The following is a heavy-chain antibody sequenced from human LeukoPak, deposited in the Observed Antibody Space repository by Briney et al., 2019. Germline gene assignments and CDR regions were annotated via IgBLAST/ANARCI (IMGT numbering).Heavy chain of an antibody. J-gene: IGHJ4*02. Sequence: GGSLRLSCAASGFTFSSYAMTWVRQAPGKGLEWVSYTSSSSSTIYYADSVKSRFTISRDNAKNLLYLQMNSLRDEDTAVYYCARDRAYYYDSSGYYYFDHWGQGTLVTVSS. D-gene: IGHD3-22*01. V-gene: IGHV3-48*02. CDR1: GFTFSSYA. CDR3: ARDRAYYYDSSGYYYFDH. CDR2: TSSSSSTI.